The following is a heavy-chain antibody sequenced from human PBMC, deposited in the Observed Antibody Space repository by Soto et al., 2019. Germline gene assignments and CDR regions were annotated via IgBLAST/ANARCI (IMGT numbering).Heavy chain of an antibody. V-gene: IGHV3-21*01. CDR1: GFTFHTYT. CDR2: ISSRSSCI. CDR3: AREEVSRPNTYHGLDV. J-gene: IGHJ6*02. Sequence: EVQLAESGGGLVKPGGSLRLSCAASGFTFHTYTMNWVRQAPGKGLEWVSSISSRSSCIYYADSVKGRFTISRDDARNSLYLQMSGLRVEDTAVYYCAREEVSRPNTYHGLDVWGQGTTVTVSS.